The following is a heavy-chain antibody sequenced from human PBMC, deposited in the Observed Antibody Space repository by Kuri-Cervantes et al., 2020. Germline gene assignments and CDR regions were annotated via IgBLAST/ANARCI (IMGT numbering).Heavy chain of an antibody. V-gene: IGHV3-30-3*01. J-gene: IGHJ4*02. CDR2: ISYDGSNK. Sequence: GESLKISCAASGFTFSSYAMHWVRQAPGKGLEWVADISYDGSNKYYADSVKGRFTISRDNSKNTLYLQMNSLRAEDTAVYYCARDTYYYDSSGYPSDYWGQGTLVTVSS. D-gene: IGHD3-22*01. CDR1: GFTFSSYA. CDR3: ARDTYYYDSSGYPSDY.